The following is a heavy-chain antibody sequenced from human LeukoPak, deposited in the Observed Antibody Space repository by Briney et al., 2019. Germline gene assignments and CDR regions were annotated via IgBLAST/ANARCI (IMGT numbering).Heavy chain of an antibody. V-gene: IGHV4-4*02. CDR1: GGSISNTNW. CDR2: VNLQGST. Sequence: SGTLSLTCGVSGGSISNTNWWTWVRQPPGKGLEWIGEVNLQGSTNYNPSLKSRVAISVDKSENHISLKLTSVTAADTAVYYCAGGFDISMVRGVNFIDWGQGTLVTVSS. D-gene: IGHD3-10*01. J-gene: IGHJ4*02. CDR3: AGGFDISMVRGVNFID.